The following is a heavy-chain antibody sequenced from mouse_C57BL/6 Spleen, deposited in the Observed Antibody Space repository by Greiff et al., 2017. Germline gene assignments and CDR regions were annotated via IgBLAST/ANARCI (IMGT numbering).Heavy chain of an antibody. D-gene: IGHD1-1*01. J-gene: IGHJ1*03. CDR2: INPNNGGT. CDR1: GYTFTDYY. CDR3: ARLGVVATGYFDV. Sequence: EVQLQQSGPELVKPGASVKISCKASGYTFTDYYMNWVKQSHGKSLEWIGDINPNNGGTSYNQKFKGKATLTVDKSSSTAYMELRSLTSEDSAVXYCARLGVVATGYFDVWGTGTTVTVSS. V-gene: IGHV1-26*01.